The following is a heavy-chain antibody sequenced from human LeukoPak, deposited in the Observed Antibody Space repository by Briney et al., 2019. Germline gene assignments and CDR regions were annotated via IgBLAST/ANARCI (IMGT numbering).Heavy chain of an antibody. Sequence: PGGSLRLSCAASGFTFSNYAMSWVRQAPGKGLEWISGITGSGGSTNYADSVKGRFTISRDSSKNTLYLQMNSLRVEDTAVYYCARAIYGGPFDYWGQGILVTVSS. V-gene: IGHV3-23*01. D-gene: IGHD4-17*01. J-gene: IGHJ4*02. CDR2: ITGSGGST. CDR3: ARAIYGGPFDY. CDR1: GFTFSNYA.